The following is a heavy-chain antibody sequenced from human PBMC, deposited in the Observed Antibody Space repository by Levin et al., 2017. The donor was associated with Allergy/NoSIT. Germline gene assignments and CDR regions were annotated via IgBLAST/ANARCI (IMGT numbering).Heavy chain of an antibody. CDR3: ARDRDSNYVGVYFDY. CDR1: GGSVSSGSYY. Sequence: SETLSLTCTVSGGSVSSGSYYWSWIRQPPGKGLEWIGYIYYSGSTNYNPSLKSRVTISVDTSKNQFSLKLSSVTAADTAVYYCARDRDSNYVGVYFDYWGQGTLVTVSS. J-gene: IGHJ4*02. V-gene: IGHV4-61*01. D-gene: IGHD4-11*01. CDR2: IYYSGST.